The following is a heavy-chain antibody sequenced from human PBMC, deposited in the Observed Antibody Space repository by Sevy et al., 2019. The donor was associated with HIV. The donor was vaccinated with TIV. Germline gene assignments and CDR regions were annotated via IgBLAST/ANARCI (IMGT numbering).Heavy chain of an antibody. CDR2: ISYDGSNK. CDR1: GFTFSSYG. J-gene: IGHJ6*02. V-gene: IGHV3-30*18. CDR3: AKGSPSVAGATQYYYYGMDV. Sequence: GGSLRLSCAASGFTFSSYGMHWVRQAPGKGLEWVAVISYDGSNKYYADSVKGRFTISRDNSKNTLYLPMNSLRAEDTAVYYCAKGSPSVAGATQYYYYGMDVWGQGTTVTVSS. D-gene: IGHD6-19*01.